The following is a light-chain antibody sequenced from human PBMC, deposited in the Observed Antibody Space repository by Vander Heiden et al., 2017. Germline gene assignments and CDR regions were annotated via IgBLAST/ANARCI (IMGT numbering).Light chain of an antibody. V-gene: IGKV1-9*01. CDR2: AAS. CDR1: QGIGSY. J-gene: IGKJ5*01. CDR3: QQLNSYPQT. Sequence: DIQLTQSPSFLSASVGDRVTLTCRASQGIGSYLAWYQQKPGKAPKLLIYAASTLASGVPPRFSGSGSGTEFTHTISSLQPEDFATYYCQQLNSYPQTFGQGTRLDI.